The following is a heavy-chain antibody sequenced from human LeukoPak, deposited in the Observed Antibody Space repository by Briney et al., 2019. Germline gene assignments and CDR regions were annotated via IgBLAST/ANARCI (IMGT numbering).Heavy chain of an antibody. D-gene: IGHD3-10*01. CDR1: GYSFSTYW. Sequence: GESLKISCQGSGYSFSTYWIGWVRQMPGKGLECMGVMYSGDSDSRLSPAFQGHVTMSADQSISTAYLQWSSLKASDTAIYYCARWDGSSHFDHRGPGTLVTVSS. CDR3: ARWDGSSHFDH. V-gene: IGHV5-51*01. CDR2: MYSGDSDS. J-gene: IGHJ4*02.